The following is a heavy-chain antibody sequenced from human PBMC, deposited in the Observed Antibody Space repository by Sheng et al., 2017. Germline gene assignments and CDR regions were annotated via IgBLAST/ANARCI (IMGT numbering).Heavy chain of an antibody. CDR2: IYTSGST. V-gene: IGHV4-61*02. CDR1: GGSISSGSYY. J-gene: IGHJ5*02. D-gene: IGHD6-13*01. CDR3: ARVRQQLGNWFDP. Sequence: QVQLQESGPGLVKPSQTLSLTCTVSGGSISSGSYYWSWIRQPAGKGLEWIGRIYTSGSTNYNPSLKSRVTISVDTSKNQFSLKLSSVTAADTAVYYCARVRQQLGNWFDPWGQGTLVTVSS.